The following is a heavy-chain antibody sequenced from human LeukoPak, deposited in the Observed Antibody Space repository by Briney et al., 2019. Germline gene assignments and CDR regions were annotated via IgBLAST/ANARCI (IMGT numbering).Heavy chain of an antibody. J-gene: IGHJ4*02. CDR3: VRAPPIKYYDILAVFDY. CDR2: ISAYNGNT. V-gene: IGHV1-18*01. CDR1: GYTFTSYG. D-gene: IGHD3-9*01. Sequence: GASVKVSCKASGYTFTSYGISWVRQAPGQGLEWMGWISAYNGNTNYAQKLQGGVTMTTDTSTSTAYMELRSLRSDDTAVYYCVRAPPIKYYDILAVFDYWGQGTLVTVSS.